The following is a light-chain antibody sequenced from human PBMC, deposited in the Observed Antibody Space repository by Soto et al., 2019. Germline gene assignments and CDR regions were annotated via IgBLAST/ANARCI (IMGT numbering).Light chain of an antibody. V-gene: IGKV3-20*01. J-gene: IGKJ4*01. CDR1: QSVDQRY. Sequence: EIVLTQSPDTLSLSPGERVTLSCRASQSVDQRYLGWFQQKPGQAPRLLIYAVSRRATGIPDRFSGSESGTDYTLTISRLEPEDFAVYYCHQYARSPLTFGGGTKVEIK. CDR2: AVS. CDR3: HQYARSPLT.